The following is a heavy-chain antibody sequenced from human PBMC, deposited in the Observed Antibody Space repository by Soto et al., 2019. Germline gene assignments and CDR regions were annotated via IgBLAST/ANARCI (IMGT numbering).Heavy chain of an antibody. J-gene: IGHJ4*02. Sequence: SETLSLTCTVSGGSISSSFYYWGWIRQPPGKGLEWIGSIYYSGSTYYNPSLKSRVTISVDTSENQFSLKLSSVTAADTAVYYCARHRRSGYEGSVAYWGQGTLVTVSS. CDR1: GGSISSSFYY. CDR2: IYYSGST. CDR3: ARHRRSGYEGSVAY. V-gene: IGHV4-39*01. D-gene: IGHD5-12*01.